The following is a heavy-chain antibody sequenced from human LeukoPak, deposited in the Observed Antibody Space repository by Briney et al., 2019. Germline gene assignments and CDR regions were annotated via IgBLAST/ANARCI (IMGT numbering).Heavy chain of an antibody. V-gene: IGHV4-34*01. CDR2: INHSGRA. CDR1: GGSFSGYY. Sequence: KTSETLSLTCAVYGGSFSGYYWSWIRQPPGKGLEWIGEINHSGRANYNPSLKSRGRVTISVDMSNKQIFLKLNSVTAADTAVYYCARDSIPGDFDWRWFDPWGQGTLVTASS. D-gene: IGHD4-17*01. CDR3: ARDSIPGDFDWRWFDP. J-gene: IGHJ5*02.